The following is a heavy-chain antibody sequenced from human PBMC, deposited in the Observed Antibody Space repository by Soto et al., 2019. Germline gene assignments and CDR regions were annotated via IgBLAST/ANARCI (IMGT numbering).Heavy chain of an antibody. CDR3: TTSYCSSTSCYDHYYYGMDV. Sequence: GGSLRLSCAASGFTFSGSAMHWVRQASGKGLEWVGRIRSKANSYATAYAASVKGRFTISRDDSKNTAYLQMNSLKTEDTAVYSCTTSYCSSTSCYDHYYYGMDVWGQGTTVTVSS. CDR2: IRSKANSYAT. J-gene: IGHJ6*02. V-gene: IGHV3-73*01. CDR1: GFTFSGSA. D-gene: IGHD2-2*01.